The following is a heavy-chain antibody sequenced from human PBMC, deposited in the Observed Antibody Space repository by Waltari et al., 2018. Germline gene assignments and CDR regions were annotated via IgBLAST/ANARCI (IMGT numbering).Heavy chain of an antibody. CDR2: INPNSGGT. V-gene: IGHV1-2*06. D-gene: IGHD2-2*01. J-gene: IGHJ6*03. CDR1: GYTFTGYY. Sequence: QVQLVQSGAEVKKPGASVKVSCKASGYTFTGYYMHWVRQAPGQGLEWMGRINPNSGGTSYGQKLQGRVTMTRDTSISTAYMELSRLRSDDTAVYYCASPPPYCSSTSCYGDYMDVWGKGTTVTVSS. CDR3: ASPPPYCSSTSCYGDYMDV.